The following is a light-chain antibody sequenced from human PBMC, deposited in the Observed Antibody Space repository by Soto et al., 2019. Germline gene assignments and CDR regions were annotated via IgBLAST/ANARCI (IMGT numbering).Light chain of an antibody. CDR2: KAS. CDR1: RTINSW. Sequence: DIQMTQSPSTLSASIGDRVTITCRASRTINSWLAWYQQLPGKAPNLLIYKASNLASGVPSRFSGSGSGTEFTLTITSLQPDDFTTYYCQQYNSYPWTFGQGTKVEIK. CDR3: QQYNSYPWT. J-gene: IGKJ1*01. V-gene: IGKV1-5*03.